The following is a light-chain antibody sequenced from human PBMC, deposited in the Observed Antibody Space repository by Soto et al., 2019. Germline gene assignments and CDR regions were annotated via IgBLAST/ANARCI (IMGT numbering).Light chain of an antibody. J-gene: IGKJ1*01. V-gene: IGKV1-5*01. CDR1: ESIRTW. CDR2: DAS. CDR3: QQYNNYPRT. Sequence: DLQMTQSPSTLSGSVGDRVTITCRASESIRTWLAWYQHKPGKAPKFLIYDASSLESGVPSRFSGSGSGTEFTLTISNLQPDDFATYFCQQYNNYPRTFGQGTKVDI.